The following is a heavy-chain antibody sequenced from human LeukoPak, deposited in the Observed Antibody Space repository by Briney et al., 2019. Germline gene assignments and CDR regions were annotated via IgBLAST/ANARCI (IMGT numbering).Heavy chain of an antibody. Sequence: GGSLRLSCAASGFTFNDYAMHWVRQAPGKGLEWVSGINWNSGVIGYADSVKGRFTISRDDAKNSLYLQMNSLRAEDMALYYCARDYGGSSPFDYWGQGTLVTVSS. J-gene: IGHJ4*02. V-gene: IGHV3-9*03. CDR2: INWNSGVI. D-gene: IGHD4-23*01. CDR3: ARDYGGSSPFDY. CDR1: GFTFNDYA.